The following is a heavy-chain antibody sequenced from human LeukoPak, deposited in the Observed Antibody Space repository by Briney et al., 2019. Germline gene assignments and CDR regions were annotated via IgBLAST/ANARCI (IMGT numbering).Heavy chain of an antibody. Sequence: QGLEWMGRIIPILGIANYEQKFQGRVTITADKSTSTAYMELSSLRSEDTAVYYCARDGYRDAFDIWGQGTMVTVSS. CDR3: ARDGYRDAFDI. V-gene: IGHV1-69*04. CDR2: IIPILGIA. J-gene: IGHJ3*02. D-gene: IGHD1-1*01.